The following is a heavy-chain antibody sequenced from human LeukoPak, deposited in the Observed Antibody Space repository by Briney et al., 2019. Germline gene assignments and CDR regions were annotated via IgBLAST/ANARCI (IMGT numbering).Heavy chain of an antibody. CDR2: IYYTGST. CDR1: GGSISSSSYY. J-gene: IGHJ3*02. V-gene: IGHV4-39*01. CDR3: ARYCSGDTCYGMDAFDI. Sequence: SETLSLTCTVSGGSISSSSYYWGWIRQPPGMGLEWIGTIYYTGSTYYNPSLKSRVTISVDTSNKQYSLKLSSVAAADTAVYYCARYCSGDTCYGMDAFDIWGQGTMVTVSS. D-gene: IGHD2-15*01.